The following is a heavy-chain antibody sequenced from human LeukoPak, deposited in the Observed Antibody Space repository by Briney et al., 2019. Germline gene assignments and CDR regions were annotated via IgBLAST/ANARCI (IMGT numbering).Heavy chain of an antibody. CDR1: GFTFSSYA. CDR2: IYSGGST. V-gene: IGHV3-66*01. CDR3: ARDSSGPYYYYYYGMDV. J-gene: IGHJ6*02. Sequence: GGSLRLSCAASGFTFSSYAMSWVRQAPGKGLEWVSVIYSGGSTYYADSVKGRFTISRDNSKNTLYLQMNSLRAEDTAVYYCARDSSGPYYYYYYGMDVWGQGTLVTVSS. D-gene: IGHD3-22*01.